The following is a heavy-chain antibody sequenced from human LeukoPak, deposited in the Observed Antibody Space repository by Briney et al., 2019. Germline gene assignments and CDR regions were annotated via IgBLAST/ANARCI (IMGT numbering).Heavy chain of an antibody. Sequence: GASVKVSCKASGCTFTSYDINWVRQATGQGLEWMGWMNPNSGNTGYAQKFQGRVTITRNTSISTAYMELSSLRSEDTAVYYCARRMVYAMNAFDIWGQGTMVTVSS. V-gene: IGHV1-8*03. J-gene: IGHJ3*02. D-gene: IGHD2-8*01. CDR1: GCTFTSYD. CDR3: ARRMVYAMNAFDI. CDR2: MNPNSGNT.